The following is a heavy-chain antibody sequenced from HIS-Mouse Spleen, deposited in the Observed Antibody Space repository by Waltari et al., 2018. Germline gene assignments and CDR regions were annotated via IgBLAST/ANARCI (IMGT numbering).Heavy chain of an antibody. D-gene: IGHD3-3*01. J-gene: IGHJ5*02. CDR3: ARSESRFLEWLDWFDP. CDR2: ISAYNGNT. Sequence: QVQLVQSGAEVKKPGASVKVSCKASGYTFTGYYMHWVRQAPGQGLEWMGWISAYNGNTNYAQKLQGRVTMTTDTSTSTAYMELRSLRSDDTAVYYCARSESRFLEWLDWFDPWGQGTLVTVSS. V-gene: IGHV1-18*04. CDR1: GYTFTGYY.